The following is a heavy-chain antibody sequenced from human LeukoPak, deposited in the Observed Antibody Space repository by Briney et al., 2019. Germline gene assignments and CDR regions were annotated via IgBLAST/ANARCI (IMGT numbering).Heavy chain of an antibody. CDR3: AKGTVTGLTAMAPFDY. D-gene: IGHD5-18*01. V-gene: IGHV3-30*18. Sequence: PGGSLRLSCAASGFTFSDYYMTWIRQAPGKGLEWVSIISYDGSNKYYADSVKGRFTISRDNSKNTLYLQMNSLRAEDTAVYYCAKGTVTGLTAMAPFDYWGQGTLVTVSS. J-gene: IGHJ4*02. CDR2: ISYDGSNK. CDR1: GFTFSDYY.